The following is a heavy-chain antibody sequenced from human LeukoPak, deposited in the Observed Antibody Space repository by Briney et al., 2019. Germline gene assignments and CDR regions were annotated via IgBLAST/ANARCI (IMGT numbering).Heavy chain of an antibody. D-gene: IGHD3-3*01. V-gene: IGHV1-18*01. Sequence: ASVKVSCKASGYTFTSYGIGWVRQAPGQGLEWMGWISAYNGNTNYAQKLQGRVTMTTDTSTSTAYMELRSLRSDDTAVYYCARLQYYDFWSGYYTGFDWFDPWGQGTLVTVSS. CDR3: ARLQYYDFWSGYYTGFDWFDP. CDR1: GYTFTSYG. CDR2: ISAYNGNT. J-gene: IGHJ5*02.